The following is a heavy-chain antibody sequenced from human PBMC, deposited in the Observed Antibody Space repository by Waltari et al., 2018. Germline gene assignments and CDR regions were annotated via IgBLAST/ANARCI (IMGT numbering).Heavy chain of an antibody. CDR1: GGSISSSSYY. D-gene: IGHD6-6*01. CDR3: ARVSIAAHRGDY. CDR2: IYYSGST. Sequence: QLQLQESGPGLVKPSETLSLTCTVSGGSISSSSYYWGWIRQPPGKGLEWIGSIYYSGSTYYNTALKSRVTISVDTSKNQLSLKLSSVTAADTAVYYCARVSIAAHRGDYWGQGTLVTVSS. J-gene: IGHJ4*02. V-gene: IGHV4-39*07.